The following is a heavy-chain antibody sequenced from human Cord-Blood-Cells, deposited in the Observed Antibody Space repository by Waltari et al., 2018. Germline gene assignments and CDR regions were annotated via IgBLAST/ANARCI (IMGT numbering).Heavy chain of an antibody. D-gene: IGHD4-17*01. Sequence: QLQLQESGPGLVKPSETLSLTCTVSGGSISSSSYYWGWIRQPPGKGLEWIGSIYYSGSPYYNPSLKSRVTISVDTSKNQFSLKLSSVTAADTAVYYCARHLTTVVTDAFDIWGQGTMVTVSS. CDR1: GGSISSSSYY. CDR2: IYYSGSP. J-gene: IGHJ3*02. CDR3: ARHLTTVVTDAFDI. V-gene: IGHV4-39*01.